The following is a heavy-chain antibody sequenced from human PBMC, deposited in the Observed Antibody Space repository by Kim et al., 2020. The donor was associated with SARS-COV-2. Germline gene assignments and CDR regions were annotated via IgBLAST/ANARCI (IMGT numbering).Heavy chain of an antibody. V-gene: IGHV3-9*01. J-gene: IGHJ4*02. CDR3: AKGGCSSTSCSFDY. Sequence: ADSVEGRITSSRDNANNSMYLQMNSLRAEDTALYYCAKGGCSSTSCSFDYWGQGTLVTVSS. D-gene: IGHD2-2*01.